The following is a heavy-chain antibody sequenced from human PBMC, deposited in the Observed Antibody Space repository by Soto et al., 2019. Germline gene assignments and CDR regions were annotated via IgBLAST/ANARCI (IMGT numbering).Heavy chain of an antibody. J-gene: IGHJ4*02. D-gene: IGHD3-10*01. CDR2: IYYSGST. V-gene: IGHV4-31*03. Sequence: QVQLQESGPGLVKPSQTLSLTCTVSGGSISSGGYYWSWIRQHPGKGLEWIGYIYYSGSTYYNPSLKSRVTISVDTSKNQFSLKLSSVTAADTAVCYCARDGGNYYGSGSYYSPFDYWGQGTLVTVSS. CDR3: ARDGGNYYGSGSYYSPFDY. CDR1: GGSISSGGYY.